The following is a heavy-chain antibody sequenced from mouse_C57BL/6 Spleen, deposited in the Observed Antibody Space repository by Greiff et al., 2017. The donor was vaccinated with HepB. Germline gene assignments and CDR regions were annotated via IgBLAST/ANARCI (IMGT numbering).Heavy chain of an antibody. V-gene: IGHV1-69*01. D-gene: IGHD2-1*01. CDR3: ARQDGNYAWFAY. CDR1: GYTFTSYW. Sequence: QVQLKQPGAELVMPGASVKLSCKASGYTFTSYWMHWVKQRLGQGLEWIGEIDPSDSYTNYNQKFKGKFTLTVDKSSSTAYMQLSSLTSEDSAVYYCARQDGNYAWFAYWGQGTLVTVSA. CDR2: IDPSDSYT. J-gene: IGHJ3*01.